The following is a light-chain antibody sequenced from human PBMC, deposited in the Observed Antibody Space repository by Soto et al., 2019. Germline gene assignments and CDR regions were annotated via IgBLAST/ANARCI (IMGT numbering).Light chain of an antibody. CDR3: QQLNSYPPLT. J-gene: IGKJ3*01. CDR2: AAS. V-gene: IGKV1-9*01. Sequence: DIQLTQSPSFLSASVGDRVTITCRASQGISSYLAWYQQKPGKAPKLLIYAASPLQSGVPSRFSGSGSGTEFTLTISSLQPADFATYYCQQLNSYPPLTFGPGTKVDI. CDR1: QGISSY.